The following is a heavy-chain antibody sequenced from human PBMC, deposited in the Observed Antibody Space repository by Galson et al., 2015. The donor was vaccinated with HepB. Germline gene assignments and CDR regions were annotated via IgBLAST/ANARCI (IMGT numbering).Heavy chain of an antibody. CDR2: IYPGDSDT. CDR3: ARRPDYGDGEDYYYGMDV. D-gene: IGHD4-17*01. CDR1: GYSFTSYW. J-gene: IGHJ6*02. Sequence: QSGAEVKKPGESLKISCKGSGYSFTSYWIGWVRQMPGKGLEWMVIIYPGDSDTRYSPSFQGQVTISADKSISTAYLQWSSLKASDTAMYYCARRPDYGDGEDYYYGMDVWGQGTTVTVSS. V-gene: IGHV5-51*01.